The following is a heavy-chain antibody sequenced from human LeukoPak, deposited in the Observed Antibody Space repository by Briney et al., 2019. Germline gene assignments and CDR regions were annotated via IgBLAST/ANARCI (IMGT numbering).Heavy chain of an antibody. V-gene: IGHV1-2*02. J-gene: IGHJ3*02. CDR3: ARESPNCRGAFDI. CDR2: INPNSGGT. D-gene: IGHD1-1*01. CDR1: GYTLTLYY. Sequence: ASVKVSCKASGYTLTLYYMHWVRQAPGQGLEWMGWINPNSGGTNYAQKFQGRVTMTRDTSISTAYMELSRLRSDDTAVYYCARESPNCRGAFDIWGQGTMVTVSS.